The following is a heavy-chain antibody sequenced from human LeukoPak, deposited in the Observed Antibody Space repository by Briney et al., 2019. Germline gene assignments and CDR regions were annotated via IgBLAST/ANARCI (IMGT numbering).Heavy chain of an antibody. CDR3: ARGPYSSCWYSYYYYYMDV. Sequence: GASVKVSCKASGYTFTGYYMHWVRQAPGQGLEWTGWINPNSGGTNYAQKFQGRVTMTRDTSISTAYMELSRLRSDDTAVYYCARGPYSSCWYSYYYYYMDVWGKGTTVTISS. V-gene: IGHV1-2*02. J-gene: IGHJ6*03. D-gene: IGHD6-13*01. CDR2: INPNSGGT. CDR1: GYTFTGYY.